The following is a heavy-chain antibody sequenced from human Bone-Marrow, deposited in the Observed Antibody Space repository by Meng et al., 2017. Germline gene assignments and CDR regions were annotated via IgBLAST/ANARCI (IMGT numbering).Heavy chain of an antibody. J-gene: IGHJ4*02. CDR1: GFTFSSYE. CDR2: ISSSGSNI. V-gene: IGHV3-48*03. CDR3: ARVGYSYAGNY. D-gene: IGHD5-18*01. Sequence: GGSLRLSCAASGFTFSSYEMNWVRQAPGKGLEWVSYISSSGSNIYYVDSVKGRFTISRDNAKNSLYLQMNSMRAEDTAVNYCARVGYSYAGNYWGQGTLVTVSS.